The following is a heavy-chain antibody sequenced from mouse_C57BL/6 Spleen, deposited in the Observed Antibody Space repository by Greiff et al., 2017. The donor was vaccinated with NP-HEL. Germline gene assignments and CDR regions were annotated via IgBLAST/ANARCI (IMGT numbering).Heavy chain of an antibody. CDR3: ARGADSNYVGY. V-gene: IGHV3-6*01. Sequence: EVQLQESGPGLVKPSQSLSLTCSVTGYSITSGYYWNWIRQFPGNQLEWMGYISYDGSNNYNPTPKNRNPITRDTSKNQFFLKLNSVTTEDTAKYDCARGADSNYVGYWGQGTTLTVSS. CDR1: GYSITSGYY. D-gene: IGHD2-5*01. J-gene: IGHJ2*01. CDR2: ISYDGSN.